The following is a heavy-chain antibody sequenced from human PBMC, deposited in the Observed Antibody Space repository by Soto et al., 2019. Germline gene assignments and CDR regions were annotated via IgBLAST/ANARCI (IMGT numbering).Heavy chain of an antibody. J-gene: IGHJ3*02. V-gene: IGHV1-3*01. CDR2: INAGNGNT. CDR3: AREGYCSSCAFDI. D-gene: IGHD2-2*01. Sequence: ASVKVSCKASGYTFTSYAMHWVRQAPGQRLEWMGWINAGNGNTKYSQKYQGRVTITRDTSASTAYMELSSLRSENTAVYYCAREGYCSSCAFDIWGQGTMVTVSS. CDR1: GYTFTSYA.